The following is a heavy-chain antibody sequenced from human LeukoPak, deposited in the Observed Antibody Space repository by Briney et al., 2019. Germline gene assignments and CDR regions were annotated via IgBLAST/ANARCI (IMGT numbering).Heavy chain of an antibody. J-gene: IGHJ6*02. Sequence: SQTLSLTCAISGDSVSSNSAAWNWIRQSPSRGLEWLGRTYYRSKWYNDYAVSVKSRITINPDTSKNQFSLQLNSVTPEDTAVYYCARAESRGYYGSGSYYRHYYGMDVWGQGTTVTVSS. CDR2: TYYRSKWYN. CDR3: ARAESRGYYGSGSYYRHYYGMDV. V-gene: IGHV6-1*01. D-gene: IGHD3-10*01. CDR1: GDSVSSNSAA.